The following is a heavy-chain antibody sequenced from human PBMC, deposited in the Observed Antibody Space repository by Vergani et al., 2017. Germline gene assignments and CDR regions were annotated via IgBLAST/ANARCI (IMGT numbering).Heavy chain of an antibody. J-gene: IGHJ4*02. Sequence: QVQLQQWGAGLLKPSETLSLTCAVYGGSFSGYYWSWIRQPPGKGLEWIGEINHSGSTNYNPSLKSRVTISVDTSKNQLSLKLSSVTAADTAVYYGVRGVPAAFGKGVDTHGAFDYWGQGTLVTVSS. V-gene: IGHV4-34*01. D-gene: IGHD2-2*01. CDR2: INHSGST. CDR3: VRGVPAAFGKGVDTHGAFDY. CDR1: GGSFSGYY.